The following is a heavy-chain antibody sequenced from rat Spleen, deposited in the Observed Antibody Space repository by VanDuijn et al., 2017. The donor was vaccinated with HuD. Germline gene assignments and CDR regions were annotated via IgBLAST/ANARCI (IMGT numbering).Heavy chain of an antibody. V-gene: IGHV5-31*01. D-gene: IGHD1-4*01. J-gene: IGHJ2*01. Sequence: EVQLVESGGGLVQPGRSLKLSCVASGFTFHNYWMTWIRQATGKGLEWVASITNTGGSTYYRDSVKGRFSISRDNAKSTLYLQMDSLRSEDTATYYCARGTTPWGQGVMVTVSS. CDR1: GFTFHNYW. CDR2: ITNTGGST. CDR3: ARGTTP.